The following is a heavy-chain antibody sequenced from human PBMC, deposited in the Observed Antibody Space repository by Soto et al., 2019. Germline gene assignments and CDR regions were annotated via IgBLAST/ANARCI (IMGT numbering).Heavy chain of an antibody. CDR2: ISYDGSNK. J-gene: IGHJ4*02. CDR1: GFTFSSYA. Sequence: QVQLVESGGGVVQPGRSLRLSCAASGFTFSSYAMHWVRQAPGKGLAWVAVISYDGSNKYYADSVKGRFTISRDDSRNGPYLQMKSLSTEDAAVAYYPSASQYYDCVWGSYRYTGFYYWRQGTLVAVSS. V-gene: IGHV3-30*14. CDR3: PSASQYYDCVWGSYRYTGFYY. D-gene: IGHD3-16*02.